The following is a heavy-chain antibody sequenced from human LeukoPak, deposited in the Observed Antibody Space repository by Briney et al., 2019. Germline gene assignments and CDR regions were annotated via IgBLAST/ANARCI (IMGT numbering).Heavy chain of an antibody. D-gene: IGHD6-13*01. CDR3: AKQTIAAANTDWFDP. CDR2: ISGSGGST. Sequence: GRSLRLSCAASGFTFSSYAMSWVRQAPGKGLEWVSAISGSGGSTYYADSVKGRFTISRDNFENTLYVQMNSLRAEDTAVYYCAKQTIAAANTDWFDPWGQGTLVTVSS. V-gene: IGHV3-23*01. CDR1: GFTFSSYA. J-gene: IGHJ5*02.